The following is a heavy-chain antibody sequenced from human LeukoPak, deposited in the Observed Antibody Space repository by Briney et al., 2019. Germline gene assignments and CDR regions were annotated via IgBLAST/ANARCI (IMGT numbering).Heavy chain of an antibody. CDR1: GFTFSSYA. Sequence: PGGSLRLSCAASGFTFSSYAMSWVRQAPGKGLEWVSAISGSGGSTYYADSVKGRFTISRDNSKNTLYLQMNSLRAEDTAVYYCAKRRWSNRGGYYFDYWGQGTLVTVSS. V-gene: IGHV3-23*01. D-gene: IGHD4-23*01. CDR2: ISGSGGST. J-gene: IGHJ4*02. CDR3: AKRRWSNRGGYYFDY.